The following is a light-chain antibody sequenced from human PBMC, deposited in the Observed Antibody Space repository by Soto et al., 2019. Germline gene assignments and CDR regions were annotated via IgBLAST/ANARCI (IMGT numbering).Light chain of an antibody. CDR3: SSYTSTSTYV. J-gene: IGLJ1*01. V-gene: IGLV2-14*03. Sequence: QSALTQPDSVSGSPGQSVAISCTAASSDIGNYNYVSWYQQRPGKVPKLIIHDVSDRPSGVSDRFSGSKSGNTASLTISGLQAEDEADYYCSSYTSTSTYVCGTGTKVTVL. CDR1: SSDIGNYNY. CDR2: DVS.